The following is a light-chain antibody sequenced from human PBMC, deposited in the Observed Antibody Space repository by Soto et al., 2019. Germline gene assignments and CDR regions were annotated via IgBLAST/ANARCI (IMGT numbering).Light chain of an antibody. CDR3: AAWDDGLNGWL. J-gene: IGLJ3*02. V-gene: IGLV1-44*01. CDR2: VYN. CDR1: NSNVGNNT. Sequence: QSVLTQPPSASGTPGQRVTISCSGSNSNVGNNTVNWYQHFPGTSPRLLIEVYNQRPSGVPDRFSGSKSANSASLAISGLKSEDEADYYCAAWDDGLNGWLFGGGTQVTVL.